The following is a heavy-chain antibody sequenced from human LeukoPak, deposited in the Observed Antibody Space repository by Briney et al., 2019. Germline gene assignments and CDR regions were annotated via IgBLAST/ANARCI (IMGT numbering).Heavy chain of an antibody. D-gene: IGHD5-18*01. V-gene: IGHV3-7*01. Sequence: GGTLTLSCAASGFTFSSYWMSWVRQAPGKGLEWVANIKQGGSEKYYVDSVKGRFTTSRDNAKNSLYLQMNSLRAEDTAVYYCARESGGSYGYLFDYWGQGTLVTVSS. CDR1: GFTFSSYW. CDR3: ARESGGSYGYLFDY. CDR2: IKQGGSEK. J-gene: IGHJ4*02.